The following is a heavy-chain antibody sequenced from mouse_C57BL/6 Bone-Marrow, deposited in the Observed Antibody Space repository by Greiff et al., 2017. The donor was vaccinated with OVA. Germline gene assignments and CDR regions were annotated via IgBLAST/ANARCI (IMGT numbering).Heavy chain of an antibody. CDR1: GFTFNTYA. D-gene: IGHD2-4*01. CDR2: IRSKSSNYAT. J-gene: IGHJ4*01. Sequence: EVMLVESGGGLVQPKGSLKLSCAASGFTFNTYAMHWVRQAPGKGLEWVARIRSKSSNYATYYADSVKDRFTISRDDSQSMLYLQMNNLKTEDTAMYYCVSLYDYDDGYYAMDYWGQGTSVTVSS. V-gene: IGHV10-3*01. CDR3: VSLYDYDDGYYAMDY.